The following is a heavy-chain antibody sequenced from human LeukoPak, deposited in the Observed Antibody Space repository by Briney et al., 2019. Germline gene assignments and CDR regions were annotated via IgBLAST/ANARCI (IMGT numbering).Heavy chain of an antibody. Sequence: LETLSLTCAVYGGSFSGYYWSWIRQPPGKGLEWIGEINHSGSTNYNPSLKSRVTISVDTSKNQFSLKLSSVTAAGTAVYYCASSYDSSGYPYYFDYWGQGTLVTVSS. D-gene: IGHD3-22*01. CDR1: GGSFSGYY. CDR2: INHSGST. CDR3: ASSYDSSGYPYYFDY. V-gene: IGHV4-34*01. J-gene: IGHJ4*02.